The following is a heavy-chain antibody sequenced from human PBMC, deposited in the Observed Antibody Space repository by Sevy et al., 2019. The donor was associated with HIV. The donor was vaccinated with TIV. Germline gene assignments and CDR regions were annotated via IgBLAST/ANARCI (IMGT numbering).Heavy chain of an antibody. Sequence: GGSLRLSCIESGFTLSNYDIHWVRQAAGKGLEWVAFIQYDGSIQYYADSVKGRFTISRDNSKNTLYLQMNSLRPEDTVIYYCAKRGSKSGYALGYWGQGTLVTVSS. V-gene: IGHV3-30*02. CDR2: IQYDGSIQ. CDR1: GFTLSNYD. J-gene: IGHJ4*02. D-gene: IGHD5-12*01. CDR3: AKRGSKSGYALGY.